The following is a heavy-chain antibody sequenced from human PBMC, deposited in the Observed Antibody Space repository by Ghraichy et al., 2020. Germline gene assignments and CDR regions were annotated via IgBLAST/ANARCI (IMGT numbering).Heavy chain of an antibody. V-gene: IGHV3-7*01. Sequence: GGSLRLSCAASGFTFSNYWMTWVRQAPGKGLEWVANIKSDGSEKYFVDSVKGRFTISRDNAENSLYLQMNSLRAEDTAVYYCARCYDSIWGSYLLNYWGQGTLGIVS. J-gene: IGHJ4*02. CDR3: ARCYDSIWGSYLLNY. CDR1: GFTFSNYW. D-gene: IGHD3-16*02. CDR2: IKSDGSEK.